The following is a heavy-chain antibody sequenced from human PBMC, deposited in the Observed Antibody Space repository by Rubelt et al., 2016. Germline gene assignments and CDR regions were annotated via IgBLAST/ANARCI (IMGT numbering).Heavy chain of an antibody. CDR1: GGSISSNYYY. J-gene: IGHJ4*02. CDR3: AGGPAFWSGYY. D-gene: IGHD3-3*01. CDR2: FDYTGST. Sequence: QLQLQESGPGLVKPSETLSLTCTVSGGSISSNYYYWYWIRQPPGQGLEWLGTFDYTGSTYYNPSLKSRVTVSVDTSKNQFPRKRSSVTAADTAVYYCAGGPAFWSGYYWGQGTLVTVSS. V-gene: IGHV4-39*07.